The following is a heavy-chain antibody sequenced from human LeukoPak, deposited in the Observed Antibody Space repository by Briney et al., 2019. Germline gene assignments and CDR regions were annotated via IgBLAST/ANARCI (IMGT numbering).Heavy chain of an antibody. CDR1: GYTFTGYY. J-gene: IGHJ6*02. CDR3: ARGLDYYYYGMDV. CDR2: INPNSGGT. V-gene: IGHV1-2*04. Sequence: GASVKVSCKASGYTFTGYYMHWVRQAPGQGLEWMGWINPNSGGTNYAQKFQGWVTMTRETSISTAYMELSRLRSDDTAVYYCARGLDYYYYGMDVWGQGTTVTVSS.